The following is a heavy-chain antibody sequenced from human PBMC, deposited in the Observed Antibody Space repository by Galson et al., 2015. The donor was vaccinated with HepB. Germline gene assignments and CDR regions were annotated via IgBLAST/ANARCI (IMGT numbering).Heavy chain of an antibody. CDR2: ISYDGNNK. CDR3: AKRSNNLNDRSLDY. D-gene: IGHD1-20*01. J-gene: IGHJ4*02. Sequence: SLRLSCAASGFTSSSYAMHWVRQAPGKGLEWVSVISYDGNNKDYIDSVKGRLTISRDNSKNTLHLQMNSLRAEDTAIYYCAKRSNNLNDRSLDYWGQGTLVTVSS. CDR1: GFTSSSYA. V-gene: IGHV3-30-3*01.